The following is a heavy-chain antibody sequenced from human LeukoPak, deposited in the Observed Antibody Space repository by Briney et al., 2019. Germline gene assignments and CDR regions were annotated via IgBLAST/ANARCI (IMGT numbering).Heavy chain of an antibody. D-gene: IGHD5-18*01. V-gene: IGHV1-2*02. CDR1: GYTVTGHY. CDR3: AKDAYSGFSSSYNMDY. Sequence: ASVKVSCKASGYTVTGHYLHWVRQAPGQGLEWMGWLNPNSGGTNYAQKFQGRVTMTRDTSINTAYMELNSLTSDDTAMYYCAKDAYSGFSSSYNMDYWGQGTLVTVSS. CDR2: LNPNSGGT. J-gene: IGHJ4*02.